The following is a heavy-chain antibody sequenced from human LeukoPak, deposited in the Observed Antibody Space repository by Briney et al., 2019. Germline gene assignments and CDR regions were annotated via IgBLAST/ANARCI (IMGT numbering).Heavy chain of an antibody. D-gene: IGHD5-24*01. Sequence: GGYLRLYCAASGFTFSSYAMSWLRQAPGKGLEWVSAISCNGDSTYYADSVKGRFTISRDNSKNTLFLQMNSLSAEDTAIYYCAKRQKYGDGCLDYWGQGTLVTVSS. V-gene: IGHV3-23*01. CDR3: AKRQKYGDGCLDY. CDR1: GFTFSSYA. CDR2: ISCNGDST. J-gene: IGHJ4*02.